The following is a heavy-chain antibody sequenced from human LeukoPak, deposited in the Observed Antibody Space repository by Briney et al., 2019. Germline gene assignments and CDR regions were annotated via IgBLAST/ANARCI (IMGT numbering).Heavy chain of an antibody. CDR1: GFTFSSYG. D-gene: IGHD3-10*01. J-gene: IGHJ4*02. Sequence: GGSLRLSCAASGFTFSSYGMHWVRQAPGKGLGWVAVISYDGSNKYYADSVKGRFTISRDNSKNTLYLQMNSLRAEDTAVYYCAKGLYYYGSGSPTFDYWGQGTLVTVSS. CDR3: AKGLYYYGSGSPTFDY. V-gene: IGHV3-30*18. CDR2: ISYDGSNK.